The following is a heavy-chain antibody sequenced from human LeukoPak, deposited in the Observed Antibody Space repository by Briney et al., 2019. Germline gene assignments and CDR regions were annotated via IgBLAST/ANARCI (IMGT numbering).Heavy chain of an antibody. CDR3: ARENQWRAPRSFDH. CDR2: ISGSGPYT. CDR1: GFTFNKYN. J-gene: IGHJ4*02. V-gene: IGHV3-21*01. D-gene: IGHD6-19*01. Sequence: KAGGSLRLSCTASGFTFNKYNMNWVRQAPGKGLEWVSSISGSGPYTHYADSVRGRFNISRDDTKNSLYLEMNSLRAEDTAVYFCARENQWRAPRSFDHWGQGILITVSS.